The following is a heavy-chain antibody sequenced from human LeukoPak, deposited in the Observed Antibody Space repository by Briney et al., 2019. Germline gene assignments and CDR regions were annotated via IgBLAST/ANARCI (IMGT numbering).Heavy chain of an antibody. CDR2: INPNSGGT. D-gene: IGHD6-13*01. Sequence: GASVKVSCKASGYTFTGYYMHWVRQAPGQGREWMGWINPNSGGTNYAQKFQGRVTMTRDTSISTAYMELSRLRSDDTAVYYCASLSAGSSWFYYYYYMDVWGKGTTVTISS. V-gene: IGHV1-2*02. J-gene: IGHJ6*03. CDR3: ASLSAGSSWFYYYYYMDV. CDR1: GYTFTGYY.